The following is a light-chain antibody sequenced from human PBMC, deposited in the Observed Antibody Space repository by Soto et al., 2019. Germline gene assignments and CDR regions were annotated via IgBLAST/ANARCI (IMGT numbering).Light chain of an antibody. J-gene: IGKJ1*01. CDR3: LQVANFQRT. CDR2: AAT. Sequence: DIQMTQSPSSVSASVGDTVTITCRASQDINSRLAWFQQQPGRPPKYVIQAATMLQSGFPSRFAGSGSGRDFTLTIHTLQPEDSATYYCLQVANFQRTFGQGPKVE. V-gene: IGKV1-12*01. CDR1: QDINSR.